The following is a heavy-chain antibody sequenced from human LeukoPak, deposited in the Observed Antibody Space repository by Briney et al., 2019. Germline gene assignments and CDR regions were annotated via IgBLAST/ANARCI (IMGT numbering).Heavy chain of an antibody. V-gene: IGHV3-21*01. CDR3: AGEEGVEGYYPGAFDI. Sequence: GGSLRLSCAASGFTFSSYSMNWVRQAPGKGLEWVSSISSSSSYIYYADSVKGRFTISRDNAKNSLYLQMNSLRAEDTAVYYCAGEEGVEGYYPGAFDIWGQGTMVTVSS. CDR2: ISSSSSYI. D-gene: IGHD1-26*01. CDR1: GFTFSSYS. J-gene: IGHJ3*02.